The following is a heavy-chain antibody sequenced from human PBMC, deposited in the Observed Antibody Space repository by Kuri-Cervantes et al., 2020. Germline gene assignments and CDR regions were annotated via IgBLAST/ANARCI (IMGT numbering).Heavy chain of an antibody. V-gene: IGHV5-51*01. D-gene: IGHD4-11*01. CDR3: ARLTVNNWFDP. J-gene: IGHJ5*02. Sequence: KVTCKGSGYSFTSYWIGWVRQMPGKGLEWMGIIYPGGSDTRYSPSFQGQVTISADKSISTAYLQWSSLKASDTAMYYWARLTVNNWFDPWGQGTLVTVSS. CDR2: IYPGGSDT. CDR1: GYSFTSYW.